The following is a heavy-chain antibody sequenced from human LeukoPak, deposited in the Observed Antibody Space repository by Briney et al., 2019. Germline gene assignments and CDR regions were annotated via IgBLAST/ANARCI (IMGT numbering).Heavy chain of an antibody. CDR2: ISAYNGNT. Sequence: ASVKVSCKASGYTFTSYGISWVRQAPGQGLEWMGWISAYNGNTNYAQKLQGRVTMTTDTSTSTAYMELRSLRSDDTAVYYCARWYCSGGSRYYWFDPWGQGTLVTVSS. CDR1: GYTFTSYG. CDR3: ARWYCSGGSRYYWFDP. D-gene: IGHD2-15*01. J-gene: IGHJ5*02. V-gene: IGHV1-18*01.